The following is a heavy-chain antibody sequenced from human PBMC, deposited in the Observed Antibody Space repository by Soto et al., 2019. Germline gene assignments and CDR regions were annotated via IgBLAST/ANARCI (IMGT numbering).Heavy chain of an antibody. CDR2: INRDGSST. CDR3: AADLGY. D-gene: IGHD3-16*01. CDR1: GFTFRSYW. J-gene: IGHJ4*02. Sequence: EVQLVESGGGLVQPGGALRLSCAASGFTFRSYWMHWVRQAPGKGLVWVSRINRDGSSTSYAEFVEGRFTISRDNAKNILFLQVHSLRAEDTAVYCCAADLGYWGQGGLVTVSS. V-gene: IGHV3-74*01.